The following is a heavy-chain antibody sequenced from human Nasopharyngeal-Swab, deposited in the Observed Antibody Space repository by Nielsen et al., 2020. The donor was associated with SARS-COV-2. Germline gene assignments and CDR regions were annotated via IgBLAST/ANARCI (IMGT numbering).Heavy chain of an antibody. J-gene: IGHJ4*02. CDR1: GFTFSNAW. CDR2: IKSKTDGGTT. V-gene: IGHV3-15*01. CDR3: TTDPSSSWYLSSDY. D-gene: IGHD6-13*01. Sequence: GGSLQISCAASGFTFSNAWMSWVRQAPGKGLEWVGRIKSKTDGGTTDYAAPVKGRFTISRDDSKNTLYLQMNSLKTEDTAVYYCTTDPSSSWYLSSDYWGQGTLVTVSS.